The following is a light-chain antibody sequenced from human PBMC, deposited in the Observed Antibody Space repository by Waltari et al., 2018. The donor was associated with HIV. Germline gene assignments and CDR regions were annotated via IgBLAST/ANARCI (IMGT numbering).Light chain of an antibody. CDR3: ATWDDSLNGWV. V-gene: IGLV1-44*01. CDR1: SSNIATNT. CDR2: TNN. J-gene: IGLJ3*02. Sequence: QSVLTHPPSASGTPGQRSTISCSGSSSNIATNTVNWYQQLPGTAPKLLIYTNNRRPSGVPARFSGSKSGTSASLAISGLQSDDDADYYCATWDDSLNGWVFGGGTRLTVL.